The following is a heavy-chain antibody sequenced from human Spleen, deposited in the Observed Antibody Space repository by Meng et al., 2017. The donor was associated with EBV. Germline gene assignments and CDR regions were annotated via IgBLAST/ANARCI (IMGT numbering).Heavy chain of an antibody. CDR1: GFSFSDSY. D-gene: IGHD3-16*01. CDR2: ITDSGRAT. J-gene: IGHJ4*02. CDR3: AVTKDWGY. Sequence: QRLDSGGGLVTHGASLRLSCAGSGFSFSDSYMTWIRQAPGKGLEWVSYITDSGRATYYADSVKGRFTISRDNAKNSLYLQMNNLRAEDTAVYYCAVTKDWGYWGQGTLVTVSS. V-gene: IGHV3-11*01.